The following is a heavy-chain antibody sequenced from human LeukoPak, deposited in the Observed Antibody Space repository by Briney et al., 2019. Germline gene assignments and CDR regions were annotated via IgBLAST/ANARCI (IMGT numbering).Heavy chain of an antibody. Sequence: PSETLSLTCAVYGGSYSGYYWSWIRQPPGKGLEWIEEINHSGSTNYNPSLKSRVTISVDTSKNQFSLKLSSVTAADTAVYYCARGLLYYDFWSGYLGYFDYWGQGTLVTVSS. CDR2: INHSGST. CDR3: ARGLLYYDFWSGYLGYFDY. V-gene: IGHV4-34*01. CDR1: GGSYSGYY. J-gene: IGHJ4*02. D-gene: IGHD3-3*01.